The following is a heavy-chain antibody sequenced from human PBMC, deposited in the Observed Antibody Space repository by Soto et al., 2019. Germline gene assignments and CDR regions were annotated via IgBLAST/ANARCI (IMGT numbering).Heavy chain of an antibody. Sequence: QVQLVQSGAEVKKPGASVKVSCKASGYTLTSYGISWLRQAPGQGLEWMGWISAYNGNTIYAQKLQGRVTMTTGTSTSTAYMEVRSLRSDDTAVYYCARGFLEWLSPSFDYWGQGTLVTVSS. CDR1: GYTLTSYG. J-gene: IGHJ4*02. CDR3: ARGFLEWLSPSFDY. D-gene: IGHD3-3*01. CDR2: ISAYNGNT. V-gene: IGHV1-18*04.